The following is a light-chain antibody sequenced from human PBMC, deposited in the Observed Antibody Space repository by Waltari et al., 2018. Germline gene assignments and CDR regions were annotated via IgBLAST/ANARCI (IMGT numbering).Light chain of an antibody. V-gene: IGKV4-1*01. CDR3: QQYHSTPYT. Sequence: DIVMTQSPDSLAVSLGERATINCKSSQSVLYSFNNKNFLSWYQQKPGQPPKLLIYLASTRESGVPERFSGSGSGADFTLTISSLHAEDVAVYYCQQYHSTPYTFGQGTKLGIK. CDR1: QSVLYSFNNKNF. J-gene: IGKJ2*01. CDR2: LAS.